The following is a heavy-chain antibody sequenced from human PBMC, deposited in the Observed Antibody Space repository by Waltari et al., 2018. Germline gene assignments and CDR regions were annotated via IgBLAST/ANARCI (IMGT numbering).Heavy chain of an antibody. CDR2: ILPIFATP. Sequence: QVQLVQSGAEVKKPGSSVKVSCKASGGTFSTYAISWVRQAPGQGREWMGGILPIFATPNYAQKVQGRVTITADKSTSTADMELSSLRSEDTAVYYCARGGYYFDSWGQGTLVTVSS. D-gene: IGHD3-16*01. V-gene: IGHV1-69*06. CDR1: GGTFSTYA. CDR3: ARGGYYFDS. J-gene: IGHJ4*02.